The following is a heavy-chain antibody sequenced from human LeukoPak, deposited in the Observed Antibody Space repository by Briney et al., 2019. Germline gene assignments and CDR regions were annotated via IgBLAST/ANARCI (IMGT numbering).Heavy chain of an antibody. CDR1: GGSFSGYY. Sequence: SETLSLTCAVSGGSFSGYYWSWIRQPPAKGLEWIGEINNSGSTNYNSSLKSRVTISVDTSKNQFSLKLSSVTAADTAVYYCARGVQYDYDTGCAFDIWGQGTIVTVSS. J-gene: IGHJ3*02. CDR3: ARGVQYDYDTGCAFDI. CDR2: INNSGST. D-gene: IGHD3-22*01. V-gene: IGHV4-34*01.